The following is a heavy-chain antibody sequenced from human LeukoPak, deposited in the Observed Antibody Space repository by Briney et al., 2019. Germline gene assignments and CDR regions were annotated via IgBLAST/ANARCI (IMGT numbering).Heavy chain of an antibody. CDR2: IKSKTDGGTT. CDR3: TQGTEYYYGSGSHY. D-gene: IGHD3-10*01. CDR1: GFTFSNAW. Sequence: GGSLRLSCAASGFTFSNAWMSWVRQAPGKGLEWVGRIKSKTDGGTTDYAAPVKGRFTISRDDSKNTLYLQMNSQKTEDTAVYYCTQGTEYYYGSGSHYWGQGTLVTVSS. V-gene: IGHV3-15*01. J-gene: IGHJ4*02.